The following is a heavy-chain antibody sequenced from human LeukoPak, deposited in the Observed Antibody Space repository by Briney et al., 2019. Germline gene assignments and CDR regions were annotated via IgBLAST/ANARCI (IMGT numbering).Heavy chain of an antibody. CDR2: MNPNSGNT. D-gene: IGHD3-10*01. CDR3: ARVRLGGIDY. CDR1: GYTFTSYD. J-gene: IGHJ4*02. V-gene: IGHV1-8*01. Sequence: ASVKVSCKASGYTFTSYDINWVRQATGQGLEWMGWMNPNSGNTGYAQKFQGRVTMTTDTSTSTAYMELRSLRSDDTAVYYCARVRLGGIDYWGQGTLVTVSS.